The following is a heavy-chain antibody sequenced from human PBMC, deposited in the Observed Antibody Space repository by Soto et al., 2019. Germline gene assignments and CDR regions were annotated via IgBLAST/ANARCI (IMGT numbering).Heavy chain of an antibody. J-gene: IGHJ3*02. Sequence: QVQLQESGPGLVKPSGTLSLTCAVSGASISNNNWWNWVRQPPGKGLEWVGEIFHSGTTNYNPSLRSRVTISVDKSKNQFSLELSSVSAADTAVYYCTKDNTGEDASEIWGQGIMVTVSS. D-gene: IGHD7-27*01. CDR1: GASISNNNW. V-gene: IGHV4-4*02. CDR3: TKDNTGEDASEI. CDR2: IFHSGTT.